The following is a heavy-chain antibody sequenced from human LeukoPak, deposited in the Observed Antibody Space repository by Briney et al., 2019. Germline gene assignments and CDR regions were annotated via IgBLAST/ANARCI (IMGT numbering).Heavy chain of an antibody. J-gene: IGHJ3*01. D-gene: IGHD6-6*01. CDR2: INQDGSAK. CDR3: ARTSRASPGWRPRLKNAFDL. V-gene: IGHV3-7*03. Sequence: GGSLRLSCTASAFTFSNYWMSWVRQAPGKGLEWVASINQDGSAKDSVHSVEGRFIISRDNVKNSLYLQMDSLRAEDTAVYYCARTSRASPGWRPRLKNAFDLWGLGTLVTVSS. CDR1: AFTFSNYW.